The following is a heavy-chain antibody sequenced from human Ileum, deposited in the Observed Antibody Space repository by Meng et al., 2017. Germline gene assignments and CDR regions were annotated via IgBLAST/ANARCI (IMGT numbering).Heavy chain of an antibody. V-gene: IGHV3-53*01. CDR3: VGGFYFQY. CDR1: GFTVSYQY. D-gene: IGHD3-3*01. CDR2: IDAGGGT. Sequence: EGQLAGPGGGLVQPGGSLRPSWAASGFTVSYQYMNWVRQAPGKGLEWVSVIDAGGGTNYADSVKGRFTISRDNSKNTLYLQMDSLRAEDTAVYYCVGGFYFQYWGQGTLVTVSS. J-gene: IGHJ1*01.